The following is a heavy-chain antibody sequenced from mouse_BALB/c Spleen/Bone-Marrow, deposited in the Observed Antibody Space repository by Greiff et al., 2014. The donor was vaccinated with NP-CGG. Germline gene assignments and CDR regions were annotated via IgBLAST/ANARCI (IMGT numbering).Heavy chain of an antibody. V-gene: IGHV1-18*01. CDR2: INPNNGGT. D-gene: IGHD1-2*01. J-gene: IGHJ1*01. Sequence: VQLQQSGPDLVKPGTSVKISCKTSGYTFTEYTMHWVKQSHGKSLEWIGGINPNNGGTSYNQKFKAKATLTVDKSSSTVYMERRSLTAEDSAVYFCARGAYYGYGNWYFDVWGAGTTVTVSS. CDR3: ARGAYYGYGNWYFDV. CDR1: GYTFTEYT.